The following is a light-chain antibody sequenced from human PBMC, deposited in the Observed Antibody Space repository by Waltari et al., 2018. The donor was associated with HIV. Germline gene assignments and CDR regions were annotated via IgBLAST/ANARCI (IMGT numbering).Light chain of an antibody. V-gene: IGLV2-8*01. Sequence: QSALTQPPSASGSPGQSVTISCTGTSSDVGAYNYVSWYQQHPGKAPKRLIWEVNKRPSGVPDRFSGSKSGNTASLTVSGLQAGDQADYYCNSFVGSRVVFGGGTKLTVL. CDR3: NSFVGSRVV. CDR2: EVN. CDR1: SSDVGAYNY. J-gene: IGLJ2*01.